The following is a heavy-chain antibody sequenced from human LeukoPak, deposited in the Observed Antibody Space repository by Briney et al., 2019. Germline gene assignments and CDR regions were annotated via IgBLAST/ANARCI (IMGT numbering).Heavy chain of an antibody. V-gene: IGHV4-34*01. CDR2: INHSGTT. J-gene: IGHJ4*02. Sequence: SETLSLTCAVYGGSFSGYYWTWIRQPPGKGLEWIGEINHSGTTNYNPSLKSRVTISIDTSKNHFSLRLSSVTAADTAVYYCARRMITFGGVVVLPNAFDYWGQGTLVTVSS. CDR3: ARRMITFGGVVVLPNAFDY. D-gene: IGHD3-16*02. CDR1: GGSFSGYY.